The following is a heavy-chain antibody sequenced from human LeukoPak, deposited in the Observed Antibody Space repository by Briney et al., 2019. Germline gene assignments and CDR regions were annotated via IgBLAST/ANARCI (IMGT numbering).Heavy chain of an antibody. D-gene: IGHD6-19*01. J-gene: IGHJ3*02. CDR2: ISAYNGNT. V-gene: IGHV1-18*01. Sequence: ASVKVSCKASGYTFTSYGISWVRQAPGQGLEWMGWISAYNGNTNYAQKLQGRVTMTTDTSTSTAYMELRSLRSDDTAVYYCARESPYSSGWYDAFDIWGQGTMVTVSS. CDR1: GYTFTSYG. CDR3: ARESPYSSGWYDAFDI.